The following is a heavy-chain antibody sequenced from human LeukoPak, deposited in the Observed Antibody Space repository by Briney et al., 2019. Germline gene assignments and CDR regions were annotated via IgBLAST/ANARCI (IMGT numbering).Heavy chain of an antibody. Sequence: PGGSLRLSCAASGFTFSSYEMNWVRQAPGKGLEWVSSISSSSSYIYYADSVKGRFTISRDNAKNSLYLQMNGLRAEDTAVYYCARDPVGAIDYWGQGTLVTVSS. CDR2: ISSSSSYI. V-gene: IGHV3-21*01. CDR3: ARDPVGAIDY. J-gene: IGHJ4*02. D-gene: IGHD1-26*01. CDR1: GFTFSSYE.